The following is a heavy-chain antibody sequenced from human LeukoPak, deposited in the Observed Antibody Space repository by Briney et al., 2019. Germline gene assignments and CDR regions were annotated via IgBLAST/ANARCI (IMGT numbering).Heavy chain of an antibody. CDR2: IWYDGSNK. CDR1: GFTFSNFG. CDR3: ARDRSVLWFDP. Sequence: PGGSLRLSCVAPGFTFSNFGMHWVRQAPGKGLEWVAVIWYDGSNKYYADSVKGRFAISRDDSKNTLYLQMNSLRVEDTAVYYCARDRSVLWFDPWGQGTLVTVSS. J-gene: IGHJ5*02. D-gene: IGHD3-10*02. V-gene: IGHV3-33*01.